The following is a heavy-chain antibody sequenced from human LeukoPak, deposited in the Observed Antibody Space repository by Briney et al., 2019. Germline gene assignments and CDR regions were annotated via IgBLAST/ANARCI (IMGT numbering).Heavy chain of an antibody. J-gene: IGHJ2*01. D-gene: IGHD1-14*01. V-gene: IGHV3-23*01. CDR2: ISGSGGST. CDR3: AKPPGHWYLDL. CDR1: GFTFSSYS. Sequence: GGSLRLSCAASGFTFSSYSMNWVRQAPGKGLEWVSAISGSGGSTYYADSVKGRFTISRDNSKNTLYLQMNSLRAEDTAVYYCAKPPGHWYLDLWGRGTLVTVSS.